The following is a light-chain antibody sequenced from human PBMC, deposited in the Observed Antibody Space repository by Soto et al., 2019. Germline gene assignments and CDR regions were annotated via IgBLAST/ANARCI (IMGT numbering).Light chain of an antibody. CDR2: DVS. CDR3: CSYAGSYKGV. J-gene: IGLJ3*02. V-gene: IGLV2-11*01. Sequence: QSALTQPRSVSGSPGQSVTISCTGTSSDVGGYNYVSWYQQHPGKAPKLMIYDVSKRPSGVPDRFSGSKSGNTASLTISGLQAEDGADYYCCSYAGSYKGVFGGGTKVTVL. CDR1: SSDVGGYNY.